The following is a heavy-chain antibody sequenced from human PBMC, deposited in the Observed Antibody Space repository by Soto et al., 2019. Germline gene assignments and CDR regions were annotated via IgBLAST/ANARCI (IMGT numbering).Heavy chain of an antibody. Sequence: QVQLVQSGAEVKKPGSSVKVSCKASGGTFSSYAISWVRQAPGQGLEWMGGIIPIFGTANYAQKFQGRVTITRDKSKSTAYMELSSLRCEDTAVHYCARGGRWRLGGGNWFDPWGQGTLVTVSS. CDR2: IIPIFGTA. CDR3: ARGGRWRLGGGNWFDP. D-gene: IGHD3-16*01. J-gene: IGHJ5*02. CDR1: GGTFSSYA. V-gene: IGHV1-69*06.